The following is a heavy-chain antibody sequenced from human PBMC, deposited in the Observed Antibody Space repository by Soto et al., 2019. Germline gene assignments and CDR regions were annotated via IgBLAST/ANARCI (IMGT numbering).Heavy chain of an antibody. D-gene: IGHD2-15*01. CDR3: ARIGYSFSGWFDP. CDR2: INHSGST. V-gene: IGHV4-34*01. CDR1: GGSFSGYY. Sequence: SETLSLTCAVYGGSFSGYYRSWIRQPPGKGLEWIGEINHSGSTNYNPSLKSRVTISVDTSENQFSLKLSSVTAADTAVYYCARIGYSFSGWFDPWGQGTLVTVSS. J-gene: IGHJ5*02.